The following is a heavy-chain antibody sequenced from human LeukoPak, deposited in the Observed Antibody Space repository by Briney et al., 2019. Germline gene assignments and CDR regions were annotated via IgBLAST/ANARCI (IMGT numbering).Heavy chain of an antibody. D-gene: IGHD3-9*01. CDR3: AEGRYFDWLLTPYYYGMDV. Sequence: EASVTVSCTASGGTFSSYAISWVRRAPGQGLEWMGRIIPIFGTANYAQKFQGRVTITADESTSTAYMELSSLRSEDTAVYYCAEGRYFDWLLTPYYYGMDVWGQGTTVTVSS. CDR1: GGTFSSYA. CDR2: IIPIFGTA. V-gene: IGHV1-69*13. J-gene: IGHJ6*02.